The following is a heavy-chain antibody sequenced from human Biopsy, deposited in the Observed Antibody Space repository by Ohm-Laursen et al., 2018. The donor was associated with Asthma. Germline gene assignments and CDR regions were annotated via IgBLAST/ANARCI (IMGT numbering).Heavy chain of an antibody. Sequence: TLSLTCTVSGASIKTDDYYWSWIRQHPVKGLEWIGHIYYSGSTYYNPSLKSRVSISLDTSKNQFSLSLTSVTAADTAVYYCARTTYGHDGFDPWGQGTLVTVSS. D-gene: IGHD4-17*01. CDR3: ARTTYGHDGFDP. CDR1: GASIKTDDYY. CDR2: IYYSGST. V-gene: IGHV4-31*03. J-gene: IGHJ5*02.